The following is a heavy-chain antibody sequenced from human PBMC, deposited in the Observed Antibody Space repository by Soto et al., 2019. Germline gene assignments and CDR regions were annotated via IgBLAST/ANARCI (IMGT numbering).Heavy chain of an antibody. D-gene: IGHD4-17*01. V-gene: IGHV1-8*01. CDR2: MNPNSGNT. CDR1: GYTFTSYD. CDR3: ARVPNADDYGDYVQYFQH. Sequence: ASVKVSCKASGYTFTSYDINWVRQATGQGLEWMGWMNPNSGNTGYAQKFQGRVTMTRNTSISTAYMELSSLRSEDTAVYYCARVPNADDYGDYVQYFQHWGQGTLVTVSS. J-gene: IGHJ1*01.